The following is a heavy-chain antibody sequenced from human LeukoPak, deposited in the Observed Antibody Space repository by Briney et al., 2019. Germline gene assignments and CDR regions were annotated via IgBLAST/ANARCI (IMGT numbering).Heavy chain of an antibody. CDR2: IYPRDGST. CDR1: GYTFTSNY. Sequence: ASVKVSCKASGYTFTSNYIHWVRQAPGQGLEWMGLIYPRDGSTSYAQKFQGRVTVTRDTSTSTVHMELSGLRSEDTAVYYCARDQEGFDYWGQGTLVTVSS. J-gene: IGHJ4*02. V-gene: IGHV1-46*01. CDR3: ARDQEGFDY.